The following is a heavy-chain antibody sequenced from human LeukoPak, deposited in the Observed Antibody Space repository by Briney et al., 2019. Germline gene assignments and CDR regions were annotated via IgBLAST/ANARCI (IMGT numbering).Heavy chain of an antibody. V-gene: IGHV3-30*04. CDR2: ISYDGSNK. D-gene: IGHD2-8*02. CDR3: ASLLNSFDP. J-gene: IGHJ5*02. CDR1: GFAFSSYA. Sequence: GGSLRLSCAASGFAFSSYAMHWVRQAPGKGLEWVAVISYDGSNKYYADSVKGRFTISRDNSKNTLYLQMNSLRAEDTAVYYCASLLNSFDPWGQGTLVTVSS.